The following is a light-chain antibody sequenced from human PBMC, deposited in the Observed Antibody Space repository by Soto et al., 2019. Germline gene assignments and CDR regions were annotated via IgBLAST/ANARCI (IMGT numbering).Light chain of an antibody. Sequence: QSALTQPASVSGSPGQSITISCTGTSSDVGGSNYVSWYQQHPGKAPKLMIYEVGNRPSGVSNRFSGSKSGNTASLTISGLQAEDEADYYFSSFTISSTHVFGAGTKVTVL. CDR1: SSDVGGSNY. CDR3: SSFTISSTHV. V-gene: IGLV2-14*01. J-gene: IGLJ1*01. CDR2: EVG.